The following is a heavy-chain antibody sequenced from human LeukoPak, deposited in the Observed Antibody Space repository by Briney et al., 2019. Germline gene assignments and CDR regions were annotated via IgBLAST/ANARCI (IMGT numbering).Heavy chain of an antibody. V-gene: IGHV1-69*05. J-gene: IGHJ4*02. CDR3: ARELDWGFDY. CDR2: ILPMFDTT. CDR1: GGTFSNYA. D-gene: IGHD3-9*01. Sequence: GASVKVSCKTSGGTFSNYATSWVRQAPEQGLEWMGRILPMFDTTNYAQAFQGRVTISTDESTSTAYMELSSLKSEDTAVYYCARELDWGFDYGGQGTLVTVSS.